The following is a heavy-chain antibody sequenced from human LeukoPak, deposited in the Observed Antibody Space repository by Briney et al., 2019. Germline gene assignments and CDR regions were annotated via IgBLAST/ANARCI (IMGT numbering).Heavy chain of an antibody. V-gene: IGHV3-7*01. CDR2: IKGDGSET. CDR3: AREAYCGGPSCFAVNYMDV. CDR1: GSGFTFSEFW. D-gene: IGHD2-2*01. J-gene: IGHJ6*03. Sequence: PGGSLRLSCVASGSGFTFSEFWMGWVRQAPGERLEWVANIKGDGSETYYVDSVKGRFTISRDNVKNSVYLQMNSPRADDTSMYRCAREAYCGGPSCFAVNYMDVWGKGTTVTVSS.